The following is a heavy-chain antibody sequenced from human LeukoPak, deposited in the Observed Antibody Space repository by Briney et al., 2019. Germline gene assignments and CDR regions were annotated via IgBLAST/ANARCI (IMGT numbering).Heavy chain of an antibody. CDR2: IYYSGTT. D-gene: IGHD1-26*01. V-gene: IGHV4-39*07. CDR1: GGSMTSGSYY. Sequence: SETLSLTCTDSGGSMTSGSYYWGWIRQSPGKGLEWIGSIYYSGTTYYNPSLKSRVTISVDKSKNQFSLKLSSVTAADTAVYYCARDTNSGSYGYFDYWGQGTLVTVSS. J-gene: IGHJ4*02. CDR3: ARDTNSGSYGYFDY.